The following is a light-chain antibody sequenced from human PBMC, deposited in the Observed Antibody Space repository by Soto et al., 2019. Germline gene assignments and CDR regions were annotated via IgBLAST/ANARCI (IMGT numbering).Light chain of an antibody. CDR1: QDINNY. CDR3: QNYNGAPWT. Sequence: DIQMTQSPSSLSASVGERVTITCWASQDINNYLAWYQQKQGKVPKLLIYAASTLQSGVPSRFSGSGSGTDFTLTISSLQPEDVATYYCQNYNGAPWTFGQGTKVEIK. V-gene: IGKV1-27*01. J-gene: IGKJ1*01. CDR2: AAS.